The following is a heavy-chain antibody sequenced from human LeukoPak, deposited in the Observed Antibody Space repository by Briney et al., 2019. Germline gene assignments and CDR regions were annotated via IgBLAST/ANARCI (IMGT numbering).Heavy chain of an antibody. D-gene: IGHD3-10*01. J-gene: IGHJ5*02. CDR3: ASGRAYYYGSGSYPWFDP. Sequence: PSETLSLTCAVYGGSFSGYYWSWIRQPPGKGLEWIGEINHSGSTNYNPSLKSRVTISVDTSKNQFSLKLSSVTAADTAVYYCASGRAYYYGSGSYPWFDPWGQGTLVTVSS. CDR1: GGSFSGYY. V-gene: IGHV4-34*01. CDR2: INHSGST.